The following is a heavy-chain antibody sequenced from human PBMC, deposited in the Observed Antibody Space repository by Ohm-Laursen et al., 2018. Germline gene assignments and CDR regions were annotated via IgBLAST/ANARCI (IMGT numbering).Heavy chain of an antibody. CDR1: GFTFSISG. Sequence: GSRRLSCTASGFTFSISGMTWVRQAPGKGLEWVSGISVSGSSTDYADSVKGRFTISRDNSKNTLYLQMNSLRAEDTAVYYCATGGWRPFDYWGQGTLVTVSS. CDR2: ISVSGSST. V-gene: IGHV3-23*01. D-gene: IGHD6-19*01. CDR3: ATGGWRPFDY. J-gene: IGHJ4*02.